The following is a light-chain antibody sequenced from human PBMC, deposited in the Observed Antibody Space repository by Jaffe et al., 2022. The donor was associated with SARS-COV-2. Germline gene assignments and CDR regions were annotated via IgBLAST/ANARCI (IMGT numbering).Light chain of an antibody. CDR3: YSTDSSGDHRV. J-gene: IGLJ2*01. CDR1: SLPKKY. V-gene: IGLV3-10*01. Sequence: SYELTQPPSVSVSPGQTARITCSGDSLPKKYAYWFQQKSGQAPVLVIHEDIKRPSGIPERFSGSSSGTMASLIITGAQVEDEADYYCYSTDSSGDHRVFGGGTKLTVL. CDR2: EDI.